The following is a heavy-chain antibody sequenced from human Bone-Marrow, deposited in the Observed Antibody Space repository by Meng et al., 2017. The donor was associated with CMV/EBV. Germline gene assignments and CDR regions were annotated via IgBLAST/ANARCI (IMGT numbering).Heavy chain of an antibody. CDR2: INRRGST. D-gene: IGHD5-24*01. J-gene: IGHJ6*02. V-gene: IGHV4-34*01. CDR1: GGSFSDHY. CDR3: ARATRYNYYYQYAMDV. Sequence: YGGSFSDHYGTWIRQSPGKGLEWIGEINRRGSTNYNSSLKSRVSISVDTSKNQFSLRLMSVTAADTAVYYCARATRYNYYYQYAMDVWGQGTMVTVSS.